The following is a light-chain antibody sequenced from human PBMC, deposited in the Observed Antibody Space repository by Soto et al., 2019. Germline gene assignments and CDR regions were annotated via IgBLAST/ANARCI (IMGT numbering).Light chain of an antibody. CDR3: QHYNTYPLT. CDR1: KSISSW. Sequence: DIQMTQSPSTLSASVGDRVTITCRASKSISSWLAWYQHKPGKAPKVLIYKASTLESGVPSRFSGSGSGTEFTLTISSLQPDDFATYYCQHYNTYPLTFGGGTKVEIK. J-gene: IGKJ4*01. V-gene: IGKV1-5*03. CDR2: KAS.